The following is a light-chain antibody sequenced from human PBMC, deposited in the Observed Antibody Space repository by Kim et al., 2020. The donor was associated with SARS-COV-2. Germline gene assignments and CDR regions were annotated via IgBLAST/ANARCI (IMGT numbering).Light chain of an antibody. V-gene: IGLV2-14*03. J-gene: IGLJ3*02. CDR1: NRDIGSYNY. CDR2: YVT. CDR3: SSYTSSKTWV. Sequence: GQTFTISAPGTNRDIGSYNYVSCYQQHPGKPPKLMIYYVTRRPSGVSTRFAGSKSGNTASLTISGLQADDEADYYCSSYTSSKTWVFGGGTQLTVL.